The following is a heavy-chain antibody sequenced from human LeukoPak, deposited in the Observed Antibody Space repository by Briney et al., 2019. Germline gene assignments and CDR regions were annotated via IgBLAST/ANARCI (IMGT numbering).Heavy chain of an antibody. J-gene: IGHJ4*02. V-gene: IGHV1-2*02. CDR2: IDPNSGGT. CDR1: GYTFSAYY. Sequence: GASVKVSCKASGYTFSAYYLHWVRQAPGQGLEWMGWIDPNSGGTKYAQNFQGRVAMTRDTSISTAYMELSSLRSADTAVYYCARIGISESYWDFDQWGQGTLVTVSS. D-gene: IGHD2-8*02. CDR3: ARIGISESYWDFDQ.